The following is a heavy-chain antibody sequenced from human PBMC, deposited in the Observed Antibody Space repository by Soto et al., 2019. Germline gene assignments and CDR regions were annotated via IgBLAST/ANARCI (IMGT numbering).Heavy chain of an antibody. D-gene: IGHD5-12*01. Sequence: ASVKVSCKASGYTFTGYYMHWVRQAPGQGLEWMGWINPNSGGTNYAQKFQGWVTMTRDTSISTAYMELSRLRSDDTAVYYCARDRVEMATIVYYYGMDVWGHGTTVTVSS. CDR1: GYTFTGYY. CDR3: ARDRVEMATIVYYYGMDV. CDR2: INPNSGGT. V-gene: IGHV1-2*04. J-gene: IGHJ6*02.